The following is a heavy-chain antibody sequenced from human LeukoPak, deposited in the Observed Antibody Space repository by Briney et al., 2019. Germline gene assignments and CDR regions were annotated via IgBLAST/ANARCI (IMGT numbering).Heavy chain of an antibody. CDR3: ATRIQLTRDY. V-gene: IGHV1-24*01. J-gene: IGHJ4*02. CDR1: GYTLTELS. CDR2: FDPEDGET. D-gene: IGHD5-18*01. Sequence: ASVKVSCKVSGYTLTELSMHWVRPAPGKGLEWMGGFDPEDGETIYAQKFQGRVTMTEDTSTDTAYMELSSLRSEDTGVYYCATRIQLTRDYWGQGTLVTVSS.